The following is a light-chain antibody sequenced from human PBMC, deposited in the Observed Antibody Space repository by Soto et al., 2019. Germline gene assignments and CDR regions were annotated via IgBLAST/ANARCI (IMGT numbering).Light chain of an antibody. J-gene: IGKJ5*01. CDR2: DAS. CDR1: QSLNNE. Sequence: DIQMTQSPSTLSASVGDRVTITCRASQSLNNELAWYQQKPGKAPNLLMYDASTLERGVPSRFSGTGSGTESTLTISSLQPDDFATYYCQQYHRSSITFGQGTRLEIK. CDR3: QQYHRSSIT. V-gene: IGKV1-5*01.